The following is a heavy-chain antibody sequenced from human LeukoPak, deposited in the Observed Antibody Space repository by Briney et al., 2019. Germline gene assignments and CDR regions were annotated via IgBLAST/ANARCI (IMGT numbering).Heavy chain of an antibody. J-gene: IGHJ3*02. D-gene: IGHD3-22*01. Sequence: GGSLRLSCAASGFTFSSYAMSWVRQAPGKGQEWVSTISGSGGSTYHADSVKGRFTISRDNSKNTLYLQMNSLRAEDTAVYYCAKGPYYYDSSAYHYGAFDIWGQGTMVTVSS. CDR3: AKGPYYYDSSAYHYGAFDI. V-gene: IGHV3-23*01. CDR2: ISGSGGST. CDR1: GFTFSSYA.